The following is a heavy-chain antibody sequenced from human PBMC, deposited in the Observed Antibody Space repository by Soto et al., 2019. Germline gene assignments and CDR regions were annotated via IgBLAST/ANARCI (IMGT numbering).Heavy chain of an antibody. CDR2: IYPSDSDT. Sequence: PGESLKISCKGSGYNFAGYWIAWVRQMPGKGLELMGIIYPSDSDTRYRPSFQGQVTISADKSISSAYLQWSSLRASDTAMYYCARGGVSTRTFDHWGQGTPVTVSS. CDR3: ARGGVSTRTFDH. J-gene: IGHJ4*02. D-gene: IGHD3-3*01. CDR1: GYNFAGYW. V-gene: IGHV5-51*01.